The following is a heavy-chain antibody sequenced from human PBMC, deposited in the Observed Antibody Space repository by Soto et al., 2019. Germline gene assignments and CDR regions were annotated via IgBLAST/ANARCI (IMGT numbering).Heavy chain of an antibody. CDR2: ISAYNGNT. CDR1: GYTFTSYG. CDR3: ERDGQCLVRSPKEYFQH. Sequence: TSVKVSCKASGYTFTSYGIGWVRQAPGQGLEWMGWISAYNGNTNYAQKLQGRVTMTTDTSTSTAYMELRSLRSDDTAVYYCERDGQCLVRSPKEYFQHWGQGTLVTVSS. J-gene: IGHJ1*01. D-gene: IGHD6-19*01. V-gene: IGHV1-18*01.